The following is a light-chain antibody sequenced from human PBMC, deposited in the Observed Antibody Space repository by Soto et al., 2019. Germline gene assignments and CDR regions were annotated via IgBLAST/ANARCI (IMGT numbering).Light chain of an antibody. CDR2: EVT. CDR3: SSYTNINTRACV. Sequence: QSALTQPASVSGSPGQSITISCTGTSGDIGSYNRVSWYQQHPGKAPKLIIYEVTDRPSGVSNRFSGSKCGNTASLTISGLQAEDEAEYYCSSYTNINTRACVFGTGTKVTVL. V-gene: IGLV2-14*01. J-gene: IGLJ1*01. CDR1: SGDIGSYNR.